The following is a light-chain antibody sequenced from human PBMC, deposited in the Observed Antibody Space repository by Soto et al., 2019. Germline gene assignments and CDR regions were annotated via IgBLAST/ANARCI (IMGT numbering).Light chain of an antibody. Sequence: DIQMTQSASSLTACVGDRVTITCRASQGLSNYLAWYQQKPGKVPKLLIYAESTLQSGVPSRLSGSGSGTDFTLTISSLQPDDVATYYCQKYNSAPLTFGGGTKVEIK. CDR2: AES. CDR3: QKYNSAPLT. J-gene: IGKJ4*01. CDR1: QGLSNY. V-gene: IGKV1-27*01.